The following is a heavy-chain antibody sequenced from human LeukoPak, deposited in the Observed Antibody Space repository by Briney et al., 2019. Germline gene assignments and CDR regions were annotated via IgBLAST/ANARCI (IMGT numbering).Heavy chain of an antibody. J-gene: IGHJ6*04. Sequence: GGSLRLSCAASGFTFSTYEMNWVRQAPGKGLEWLSYISSSGSSIYSADSVKGGFTISRDNAKNSLYLQMNSLRAEDTAVYYCARGLVVAATPPYSYYGMDVWGKGTTVTVSS. CDR2: ISSSGSSI. D-gene: IGHD2-15*01. CDR1: GFTFSTYE. V-gene: IGHV3-48*03. CDR3: ARGLVVAATPPYSYYGMDV.